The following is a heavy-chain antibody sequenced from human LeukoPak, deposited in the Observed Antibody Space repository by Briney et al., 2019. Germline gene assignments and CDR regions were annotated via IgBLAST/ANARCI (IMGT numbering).Heavy chain of an antibody. CDR2: INHSGST. D-gene: IGHD3-3*01. J-gene: IGHJ4*02. CDR1: GGCFSGYY. V-gene: IGHV4-34*01. CDR3: ARGRFLEWLRPFDY. Sequence: SETLSLTCAVYGGCFSGYYWSWIRQPPGKGLEWIGEINHSGSTNYNPSLKSRVTISVDTSKNQFSLKLSSVTAADTAVYYCARGRFLEWLRPFDYWGQGTLVTVPS.